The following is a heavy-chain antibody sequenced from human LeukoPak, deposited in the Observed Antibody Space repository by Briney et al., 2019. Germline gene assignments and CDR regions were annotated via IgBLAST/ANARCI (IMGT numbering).Heavy chain of an antibody. D-gene: IGHD4-17*01. V-gene: IGHV3-7*04. Sequence: PGGSLRLSCAASGFTFGSYWMSWVRQAPGKGLEWVANIKQDGSEKYYVDSVKGRFTISRDNAKNSLYLQMNSLRAEDTAVYYCAREGAYGDSYDYWGQGTLVTVSS. CDR3: AREGAYGDSYDY. J-gene: IGHJ4*02. CDR2: IKQDGSEK. CDR1: GFTFGSYW.